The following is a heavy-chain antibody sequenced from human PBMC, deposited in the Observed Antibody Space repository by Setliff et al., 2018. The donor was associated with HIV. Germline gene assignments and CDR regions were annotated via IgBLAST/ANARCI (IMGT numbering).Heavy chain of an antibody. V-gene: IGHV1-2*06. CDR1: GYKFTGHH. Sequence: SVKVSCKASGYKFTGHHIQWMRQAPGQGLEWMGRINPNMGDTQYAQKFQGRIIMTRDTSINTVYMELSSLTSDDTALYYCARQDIPTGYYLFDYWGQGTPVTVSS. D-gene: IGHD3-9*01. CDR3: ARQDIPTGYYLFDY. CDR2: INPNMGDT. J-gene: IGHJ4*02.